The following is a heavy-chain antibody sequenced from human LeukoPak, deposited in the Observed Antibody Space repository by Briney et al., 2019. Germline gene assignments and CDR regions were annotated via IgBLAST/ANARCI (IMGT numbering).Heavy chain of an antibody. D-gene: IGHD6-13*01. J-gene: IGHJ4*02. CDR1: GGSISSYY. Sequence: SSETLSLTCTVSGGSISSYYWSWIRQPPGKGLEWIGYIYYSGSTNYNPSLKSRVTISVDTSKNQFSLKLSSVTAADTAVYYCARLGQQLEKVDYWGRGTLVTVSS. V-gene: IGHV4-59*08. CDR2: IYYSGST. CDR3: ARLGQQLEKVDY.